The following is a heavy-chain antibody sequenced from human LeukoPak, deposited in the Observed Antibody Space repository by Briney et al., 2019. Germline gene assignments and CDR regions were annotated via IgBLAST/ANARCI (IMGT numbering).Heavy chain of an antibody. CDR2: IYSSGNT. CDR1: HDSFISYY. Sequence: SETLSLTCTVSHDSFISYYWNWIRQPPGKGLEWIGYIYSSGNTDYNPSLKSRVTISVDTSKNQFSLKLSSVTAADTAVYYCARGGSLYCSSTSCHFDYWGQGTLVTVSS. CDR3: ARGGSLYCSSTSCHFDY. J-gene: IGHJ4*02. V-gene: IGHV4-59*01. D-gene: IGHD2-2*01.